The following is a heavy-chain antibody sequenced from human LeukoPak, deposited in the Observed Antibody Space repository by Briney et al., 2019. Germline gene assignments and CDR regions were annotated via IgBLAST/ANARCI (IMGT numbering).Heavy chain of an antibody. J-gene: IGHJ3*02. D-gene: IGHD3-22*01. V-gene: IGHV4-31*03. CDR2: IYYSGST. CDR3: ARGRGGYYDSRTNAFDI. CDR1: GGSISTSSYY. Sequence: SETLSLTCTVSGGSISTSSYYWSWIRQHPGKGLEWIGYIYYSGSTYYNPSLKSRVTISVDTSKNQFSLKLSSVTAADTAVYYCARGRGGYYDSRTNAFDIWGQGTMVTVSS.